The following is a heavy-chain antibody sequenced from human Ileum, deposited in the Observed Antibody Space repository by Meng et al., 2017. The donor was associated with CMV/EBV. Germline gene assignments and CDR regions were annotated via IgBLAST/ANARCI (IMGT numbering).Heavy chain of an antibody. CDR3: ARERELWGGYFDY. V-gene: IGHV3-74*01. Sequence: GESLKISCAASGFSFNTYWMHWVRQVPGKGLVWVSRIDSDGSRINYAESVEGRFTISRDNAKNTLYLEMNNLRAADTAVYYCARERELWGGYFDYWGQGTLVTVSS. J-gene: IGHJ4*02. CDR1: GFSFNTYW. CDR2: IDSDGSRI. D-gene: IGHD2-21*01.